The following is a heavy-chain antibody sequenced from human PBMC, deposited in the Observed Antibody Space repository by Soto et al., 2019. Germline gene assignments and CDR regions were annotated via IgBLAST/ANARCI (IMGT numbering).Heavy chain of an antibody. D-gene: IGHD6-19*01. V-gene: IGHV4-59*08. CDR3: ARHWWSSGSYLVFDS. Sequence: QVQLQESGPGLLKPSETLSLTCTISGASTGGYYWCWIRQSPGRGLEWIGYVFSSGSTNYIPSLQSRVAISIDTSKRQFFLKLTSVTATDTALYYCARHWWSSGSYLVFDSWGQGTQVTVSS. CDR2: VFSSGST. CDR1: GASTGGYY. J-gene: IGHJ4*02.